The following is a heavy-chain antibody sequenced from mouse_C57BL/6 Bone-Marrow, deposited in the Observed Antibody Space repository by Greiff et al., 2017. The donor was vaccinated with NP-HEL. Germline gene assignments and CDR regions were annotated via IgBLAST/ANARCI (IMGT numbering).Heavy chain of an antibody. V-gene: IGHV1-76*01. CDR3: ARERIYYYSYYFDY. Sequence: QVQLQQSGAELVRPGASVKLSCKASGYTFTDYYINWVKQRPGQGLEWIARIYPGSGNTYYNEKFKGKATLTAEKSSSTAYMQLSSLTSEDSAVYFCARERIYYYSYYFDYWGQGTTLTVSS. J-gene: IGHJ2*01. CDR1: GYTFTDYY. CDR2: IYPGSGNT. D-gene: IGHD1-1*01.